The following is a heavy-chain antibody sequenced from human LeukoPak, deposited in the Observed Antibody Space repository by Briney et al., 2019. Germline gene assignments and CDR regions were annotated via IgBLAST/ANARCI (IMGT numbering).Heavy chain of an antibody. CDR3: ARGLYCSSTSCYDWFDP. J-gene: IGHJ5*02. Sequence: GGSLRLSCAASAFSVGSNYMTWVRQAPGKGLEWVSLIYSGGSTYYADSVKGRFTISRDNAKNSLYLQMNSLRAEDTAVYYCARGLYCSSTSCYDWFDPWGQGTLVTVSS. CDR2: IYSGGST. CDR1: AFSVGSNY. V-gene: IGHV3-66*01. D-gene: IGHD2-2*01.